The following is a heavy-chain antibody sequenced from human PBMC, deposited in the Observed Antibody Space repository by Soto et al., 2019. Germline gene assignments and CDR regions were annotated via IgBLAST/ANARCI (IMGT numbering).Heavy chain of an antibody. Sequence: GSVEVSGKASGYTFTSHPMNWVRQAPGEGLEWMGWNNTNTGNPTYSQGFTGRFFFSLDTSVSTAYLQICSLKAEDTFFFHAADGLRYFDLTSMDVWGQGTTVTVSS. CDR2: NNTNTGNP. CDR1: GYTFTSHP. J-gene: IGHJ6*02. V-gene: IGHV7-4-1*01. D-gene: IGHD3-9*01. CDR3: ADGLRYFDLTSMDV.